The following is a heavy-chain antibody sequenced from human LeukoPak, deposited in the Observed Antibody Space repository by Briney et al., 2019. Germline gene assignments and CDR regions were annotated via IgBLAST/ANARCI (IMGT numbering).Heavy chain of an antibody. V-gene: IGHV3-9*01. Sequence: PGRSLRLSRAAAGFSVDDSGIQSARQDRGRCLEWVSGISWDSGKIVYADSVKGRFTISRDNAQNSVYLQMDSLRAEDTALYYCAKETHSTMVPGYAFAIWGQGTMVTVSS. J-gene: IGHJ3*02. CDR2: ISWDSGKI. CDR1: GFSVDDSG. D-gene: IGHD2-8*01. CDR3: AKETHSTMVPGYAFAI.